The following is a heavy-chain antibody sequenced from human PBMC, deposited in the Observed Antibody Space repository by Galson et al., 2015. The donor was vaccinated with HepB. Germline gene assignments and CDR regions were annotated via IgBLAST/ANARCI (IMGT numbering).Heavy chain of an antibody. V-gene: IGHV3-21*01. CDR1: GFTFSSYS. Sequence: SLRLSCAASGFTFSSYSMNWVRQAPGKGLEWVSSISSSSSYIYYADSVKGRFTVSRDNAKNSLYLQMNSLRAEDTAVYYCARYSITFGGVIVADFDYWGQGTLVTVSS. J-gene: IGHJ4*02. D-gene: IGHD3-16*02. CDR2: ISSSSSYI. CDR3: ARYSITFGGVIVADFDY.